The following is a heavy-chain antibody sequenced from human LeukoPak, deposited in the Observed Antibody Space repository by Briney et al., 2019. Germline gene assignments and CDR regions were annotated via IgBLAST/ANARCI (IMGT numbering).Heavy chain of an antibody. J-gene: IGHJ4*02. Sequence: SETLSLTCTVSGGSISGSSYYWGWIRQPPGKGLEWIGSIYYSGSTYYNPSLKSRVTISVDTSKNQFSLKLSSVTAADTAVYYCARGTIFGFSFDYWGQGTLVTVSS. CDR2: IYYSGST. CDR3: ARGTIFGFSFDY. V-gene: IGHV4-39*01. CDR1: GGSISGSSYY. D-gene: IGHD3-3*01.